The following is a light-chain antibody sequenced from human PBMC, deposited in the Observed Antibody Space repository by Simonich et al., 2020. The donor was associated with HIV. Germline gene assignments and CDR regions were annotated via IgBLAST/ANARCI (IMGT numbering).Light chain of an antibody. V-gene: IGLV1-44*01. J-gene: IGLJ3*02. CDR3: ATWDDSLNGWV. CDR2: SNS. CDR1: SSNIGSNT. Sequence: QSVLTQPPSASGTPGQRVTISCSGSSSNIGSNTVNWYQQRPGTAPKVLIYSNSQRPSGVPDRFSGSKSGTSASLAISGLQSEDEADYYCATWDDSLNGWVFGGGTKLTVL.